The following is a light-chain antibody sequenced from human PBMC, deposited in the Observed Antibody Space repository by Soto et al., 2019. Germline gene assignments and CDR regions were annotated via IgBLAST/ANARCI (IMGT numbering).Light chain of an antibody. CDR3: QQYSSYWT. CDR2: RSS. J-gene: IGKJ1*01. Sequence: ILMSQSPSSLSASVGDRVTITCRASQDLDKWLAWYQQKPGKAPNLLIYRSSTLRKGVPSRFSGFGSGTDYILTITDLQPDDFATYYCQQYSSYWTFGQGTVVEMK. V-gene: IGKV1-5*01. CDR1: QDLDKW.